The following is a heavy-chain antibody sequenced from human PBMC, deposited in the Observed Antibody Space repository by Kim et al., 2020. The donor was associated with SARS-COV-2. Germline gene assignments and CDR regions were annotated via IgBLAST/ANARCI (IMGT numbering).Heavy chain of an antibody. D-gene: IGHD3-3*01. V-gene: IGHV3-9*01. J-gene: IGHJ3*02. Sequence: SLRLSCAASGFTFDDYAMHWVRQAPGKGLEWVSGISWNSGSIGYADSVKGRFTISRDNAKNSLYLQMNSLRAEDTALYYCAKALKRFSGNDAFDIWGQGTMVTVSS. CDR1: GFTFDDYA. CDR3: AKALKRFSGNDAFDI. CDR2: ISWNSGSI.